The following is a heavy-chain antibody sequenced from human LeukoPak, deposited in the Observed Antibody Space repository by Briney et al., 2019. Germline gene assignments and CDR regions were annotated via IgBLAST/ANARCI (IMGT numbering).Heavy chain of an antibody. Sequence: SETLSLTCAVYGGSFSGYYWSWIRQPPGKGLEWIGEINHSGSTNYNPSLMRRVTISVDTSKNQFSLKLSSVTAADTAVYYCARLEVAGDLSLWGQGTRVTVSS. J-gene: IGHJ3*01. V-gene: IGHV4-34*01. D-gene: IGHD6-19*01. CDR1: GGSFSGYY. CDR2: INHSGST. CDR3: ARLEVAGDLSL.